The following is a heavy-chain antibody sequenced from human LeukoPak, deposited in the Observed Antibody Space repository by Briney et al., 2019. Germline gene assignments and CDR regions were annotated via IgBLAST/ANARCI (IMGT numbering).Heavy chain of an antibody. D-gene: IGHD3-10*01. CDR1: GGYISSGGYY. CDR2: IYYSGST. V-gene: IGHV4-31*03. CDR3: ARDRYYYGSGSYKGEQVAPGYNWFDP. J-gene: IGHJ5*02. Sequence: PSQTLSLTCTVSGGYISSGGYYWRWIRQHLGKGLEWIGYIYYSGSTYYNPSLKSRVTISVDTSKNQFSLKLSSVTAADTAVYYCARDRYYYGSGSYKGEQVAPGYNWFDPWGQGTLVTVSS.